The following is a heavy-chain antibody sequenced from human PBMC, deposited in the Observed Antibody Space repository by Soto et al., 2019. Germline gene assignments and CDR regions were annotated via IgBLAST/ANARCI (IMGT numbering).Heavy chain of an antibody. Sequence: ASVKVSCKASGYTFTSYDINWVRQATGQGLEWMGWMNPNSGNTGYAQKFQGRVTMTRNTSISTAYMELSSLRSEDTAVYYCAREGAELGELAFDIWGQGTMVTVSS. CDR2: MNPNSGNT. J-gene: IGHJ3*02. D-gene: IGHD3-16*01. CDR1: GYTFTSYD. CDR3: AREGAELGELAFDI. V-gene: IGHV1-8*01.